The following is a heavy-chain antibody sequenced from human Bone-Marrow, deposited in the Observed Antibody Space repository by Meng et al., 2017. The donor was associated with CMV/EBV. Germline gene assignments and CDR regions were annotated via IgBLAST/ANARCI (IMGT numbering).Heavy chain of an antibody. CDR1: GGSISSYY. D-gene: IGHD3-10*01. V-gene: IGHV4-59*01. J-gene: IGHJ3*02. CDR3: ARQAPGSAAFDI. Sequence: SETLSLTCTVSGGSISSYYWSWIRQPPGKGLEWLGYIYYSGSTNYNPSLKSRVTMSVDTSKNQFSLKLTSVTAADTAVYYCARQAPGSAAFDIWGQGTMVTVSS. CDR2: IYYSGST.